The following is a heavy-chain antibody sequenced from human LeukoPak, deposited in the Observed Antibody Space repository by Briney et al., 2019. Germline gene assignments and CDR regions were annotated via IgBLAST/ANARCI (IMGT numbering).Heavy chain of an antibody. CDR2: IIPIFGTA. D-gene: IGHD5-18*01. CDR3: ARWMDTAMVGRGENWFDP. J-gene: IGHJ5*02. V-gene: IGHV1-69*05. Sequence: SVKVSCKASGGTFSSYAISWVRQAPGQGLEWMGGIIPIFGTANYAQRFQGRVTITTDESTSTAYMELSSLRSEDTAVYYCARWMDTAMVGRGENWFDPWGQGTLVTVSS. CDR1: GGTFSSYA.